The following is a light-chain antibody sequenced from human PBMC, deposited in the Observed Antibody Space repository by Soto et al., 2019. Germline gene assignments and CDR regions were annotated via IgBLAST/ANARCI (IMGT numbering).Light chain of an antibody. Sequence: QSVLTQPPSVSAAPGQKVTISCSGSRSNIGNNYVSRYQQLPGTAPKLLIYDNNKRPSVIPDRFSGSKSGTSATLGITGLQTGDDADYYCGTWDSSLTAEVFGGGTKLTVL. J-gene: IGLJ3*02. CDR1: RSNIGNNY. CDR2: DNN. V-gene: IGLV1-51*01. CDR3: GTWDSSLTAEV.